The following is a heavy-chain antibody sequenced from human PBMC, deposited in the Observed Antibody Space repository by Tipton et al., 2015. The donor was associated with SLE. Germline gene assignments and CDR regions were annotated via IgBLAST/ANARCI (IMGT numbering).Heavy chain of an antibody. CDR3: ARGYYESNGYYSFDI. J-gene: IGHJ3*02. CDR1: GASISTEGYS. V-gene: IGHV4-30-2*01. CDR2: IFHTGSA. D-gene: IGHD3-22*01. Sequence: TLSLTCVVSGASISTEGYSWSWIRQPPGKGLEWIGYIFHTGSAYYNPSLRSRLTISLDRSNNQFSLKVNSMTAADTAVYHCARGYYESNGYYSFDIWGQGTMVTVSS.